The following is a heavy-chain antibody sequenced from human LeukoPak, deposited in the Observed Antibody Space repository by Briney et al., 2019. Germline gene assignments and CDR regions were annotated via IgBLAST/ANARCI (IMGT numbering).Heavy chain of an antibody. Sequence: GGSLRLSCAASGFTFNGYSIIWVRQAPGKGLEWISYITTSSSILYYADSVKGRFTVSRDNAKNSVYLQVNSLRVEDSSVYFCARVRGPTVATWYFDLWGRGILVTVSP. CDR2: ITTSSSIL. D-gene: IGHD4-17*01. J-gene: IGHJ2*01. V-gene: IGHV3-48*01. CDR3: ARVRGPTVATWYFDL. CDR1: GFTFNGYS.